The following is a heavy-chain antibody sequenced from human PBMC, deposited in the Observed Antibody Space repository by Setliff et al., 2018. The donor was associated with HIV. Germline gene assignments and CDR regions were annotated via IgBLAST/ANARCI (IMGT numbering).Heavy chain of an antibody. Sequence: SVKVSCKPSGGTFSSYAITWVRQAPGQGLEWMGGIIPILGVANYAQKFQGRVTITADKSTTTAYMELSSLRSADTAVYYCARDRGSYNFWSGLARGDNWFDPWGQGTLVTVSS. V-gene: IGHV1-69*10. CDR1: GGTFSSYA. J-gene: IGHJ5*02. CDR2: IIPILGVA. D-gene: IGHD3-3*01. CDR3: ARDRGSYNFWSGLARGDNWFDP.